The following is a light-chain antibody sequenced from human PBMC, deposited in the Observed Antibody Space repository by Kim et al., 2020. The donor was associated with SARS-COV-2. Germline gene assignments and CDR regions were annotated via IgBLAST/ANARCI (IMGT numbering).Light chain of an antibody. Sequence: DIQMTQSPSSLSASVGDRVTITCRAGQSISTYLNWYQQKPGQAPKLLIYAASSLQSGVPSRFSGSGSGTDFTLTISSLEPEEFASYYCQQSYSTPPHTFCQGTKLEI. CDR1: QSISTY. CDR2: AAS. CDR3: QQSYSTPPHT. V-gene: IGKV1-39*01. J-gene: IGKJ2*01.